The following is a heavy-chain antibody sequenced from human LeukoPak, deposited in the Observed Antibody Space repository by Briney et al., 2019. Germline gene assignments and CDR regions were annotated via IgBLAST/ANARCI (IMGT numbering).Heavy chain of an antibody. J-gene: IGHJ5*02. D-gene: IGHD2-2*01. CDR2: ISAYNGNT. CDR3: ARDVVVPAADWGPNWFDP. V-gene: IGHV1-18*01. Sequence: ASVKVSCKASGYTFTSYGISWVRQAPGQGLEWMGWISAYNGNTNYAQKLQGRVTMTTDTSTSTVYMELRSLRSDDTAVYYCARDVVVPAADWGPNWFDPWGQGTLVTVSS. CDR1: GYTFTSYG.